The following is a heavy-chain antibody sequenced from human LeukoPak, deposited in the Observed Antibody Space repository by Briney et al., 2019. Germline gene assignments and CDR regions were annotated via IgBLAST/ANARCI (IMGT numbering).Heavy chain of an antibody. CDR3: ARAYYVWGSYRYTSSV. CDR2: IKQDGSEK. CDR1: GFTFSSYW. D-gene: IGHD3-16*02. V-gene: IGHV3-7*01. J-gene: IGHJ4*02. Sequence: GGSLRLSCAASGFTFSSYWMSRVRQAPGKGLEWVANIKQDGSEKYYVDSVKGRFTISRDNAKNSLYLQMNSLRAEDTAVYYCARAYYVWGSYRYTSSVWGQGTLVTVSS.